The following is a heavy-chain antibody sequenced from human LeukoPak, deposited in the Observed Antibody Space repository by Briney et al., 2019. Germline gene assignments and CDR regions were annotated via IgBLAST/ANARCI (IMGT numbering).Heavy chain of an antibody. J-gene: IGHJ4*02. Sequence: GSRRLSCGASGFNLSALALPWVRQAPGQGLEWVAIITYDGSNKYYADFVKGRFTISRDSSKNTLYLQVNSLRAEDTAVYYCAKEGLGSSWYPNFFDYWGQGTLVTVSS. CDR2: ITYDGSNK. CDR1: GFNLSALA. CDR3: AKEGLGSSWYPNFFDY. V-gene: IGHV3-30*18. D-gene: IGHD6-13*01.